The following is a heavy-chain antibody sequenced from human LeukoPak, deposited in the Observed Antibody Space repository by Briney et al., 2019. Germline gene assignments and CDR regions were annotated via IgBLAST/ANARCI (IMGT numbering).Heavy chain of an antibody. CDR3: VKNDILKGRDH. D-gene: IGHD3-9*01. Sequence: GGSLRLSCVGSGFTFNGSAMSWVRQAPGKGLEWVSAISGTGGTTYYVDSVKGRFTVSRDNPKNTMYLQLFSLRVEDTAVYYCVKNDILKGRDHWGQGTLVTVSS. J-gene: IGHJ4*02. CDR2: ISGTGGTT. V-gene: IGHV3-23*01. CDR1: GFTFNGSA.